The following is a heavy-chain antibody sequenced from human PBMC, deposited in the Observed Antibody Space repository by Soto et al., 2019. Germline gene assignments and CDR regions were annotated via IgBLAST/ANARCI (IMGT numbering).Heavy chain of an antibody. CDR3: AKVGRPPNDY. V-gene: IGHV3-23*01. J-gene: IGHJ4*02. CDR1: GFTFRNSG. Sequence: PGGSLRLSCAASGFTFRNSGMSWVRQAPGKGLEWVSTISGSGDSTNYADSVKGRFTISRDNSKNTLYLQMNSLRAEDTAVYYCAKVGRPPNDYWGQGTLVTVSS. CDR2: ISGSGDST.